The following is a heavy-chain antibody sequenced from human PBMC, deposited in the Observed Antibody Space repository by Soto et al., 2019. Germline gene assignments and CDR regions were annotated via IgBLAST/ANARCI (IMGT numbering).Heavy chain of an antibody. CDR3: ARILLGYCISTSCYEFDP. CDR2: IFSNDEK. V-gene: IGHV2-26*01. D-gene: IGHD2-2*01. J-gene: IGHJ5*02. Sequence: QVTLKESGPVLVKPTETLTLTCTVSGFSLSNARMGVSWIRQPPGKALEWLAHIFSNDEKSYSTSLKSRLTISKDTSKSQVVLXMTNMDPVDTATYXXARILLGYCISTSCYEFDPWGQGTLVTVSS. CDR1: GFSLSNARMG.